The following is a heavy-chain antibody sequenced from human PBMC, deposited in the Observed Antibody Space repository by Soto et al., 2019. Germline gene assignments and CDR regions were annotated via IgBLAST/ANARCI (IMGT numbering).Heavy chain of an antibody. Sequence: SETLSLTCTVSGGPIINGDSYLNWIRQHPEKGLEWMGYINYRGTTNYNPALKSRILISIDTSKNQFSLRLTSVTAADTAVYYCSRDAPGAAPYWSQGTLVTVSS. J-gene: IGHJ4*02. D-gene: IGHD6-13*01. V-gene: IGHV4-31*03. CDR2: INYRGTT. CDR1: GGPIINGDSY. CDR3: SRDAPGAAPY.